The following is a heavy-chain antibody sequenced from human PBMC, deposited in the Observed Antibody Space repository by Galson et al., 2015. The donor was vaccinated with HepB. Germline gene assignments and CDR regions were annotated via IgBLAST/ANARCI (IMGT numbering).Heavy chain of an antibody. D-gene: IGHD4-17*01. J-gene: IGHJ6*02. V-gene: IGHV3-21*01. CDR2: ISMSSTYI. Sequence: SLRLSCAASGFTFSSYSMNWVRQAPGKGLEWVSSISMSSTYIYYADSVKGRFTISRDNAKNSLYLQMNSLRAEDTAVYYCARVETTVTKGNYYYYGMDVWGQGTTVTVSS. CDR1: GFTFSSYS. CDR3: ARVETTVTKGNYYYYGMDV.